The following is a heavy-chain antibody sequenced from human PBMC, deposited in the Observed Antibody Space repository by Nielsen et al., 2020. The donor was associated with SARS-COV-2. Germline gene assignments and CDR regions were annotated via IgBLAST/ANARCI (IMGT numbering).Heavy chain of an antibody. J-gene: IGHJ5*02. Sequence: GESLKISCAASGFIFSDYSMHWVRQAPGKGLEWVSFIWNDASHKYYADSVKGRFTISRDNSKNTLYLQMNSLRAEDTAVYYCARDVLWFGDNWFDPWGQGTLVTVSS. D-gene: IGHD3-10*01. CDR3: ARDVLWFGDNWFDP. V-gene: IGHV3-33*01. CDR1: GFIFSDYS. CDR2: IWNDASHK.